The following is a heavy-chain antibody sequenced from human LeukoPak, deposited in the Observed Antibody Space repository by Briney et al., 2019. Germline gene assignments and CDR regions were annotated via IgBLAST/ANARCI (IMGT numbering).Heavy chain of an antibody. CDR1: GYIFTNYD. J-gene: IGHJ4*02. D-gene: IGHD1-1*01. CDR2: ISPYNGDT. Sequence: ASVKVSCKTSGYIFTNYDINWARQAPGQGLEWMGWISPYNGDTKYAQKFQDRVIMSTDTSTSTTYMELRSLRSDDTAVYYCTRATGGLSDYWGQGTLVTVSS. CDR3: TRATGGLSDY. V-gene: IGHV1-18*04.